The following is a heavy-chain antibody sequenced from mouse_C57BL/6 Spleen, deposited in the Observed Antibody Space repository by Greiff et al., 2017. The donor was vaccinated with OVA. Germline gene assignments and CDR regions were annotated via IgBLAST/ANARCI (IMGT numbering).Heavy chain of an antibody. V-gene: IGHV1-52*01. CDR3: AREATVVGYFDD. J-gene: IGHJ2*01. Sequence: QVQLQQPGAELVRPGSSVKLSCKASGYTFTSYWMHWVKQRPIQGLEWIGNIDPSDSETHYNQKFKDKATLTVDKSSSTAYMQLSSLTSEDSAVYYCAREATVVGYFDDWGQGTTLTVSS. CDR2: IDPSDSET. D-gene: IGHD1-1*01. CDR1: GYTFTSYW.